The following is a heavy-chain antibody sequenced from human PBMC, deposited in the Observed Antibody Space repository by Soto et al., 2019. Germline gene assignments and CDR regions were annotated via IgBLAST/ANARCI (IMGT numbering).Heavy chain of an antibody. Sequence: GGSLRLSCAASGFTFRSYGIHWVRQAPGKGLEWVAVISYDGSNKYYADSVKGRFTISRDNSKNTVYLQMNSLRAEDTAVYYCAKDRGLRFIRYYGLDVWGQGTTVTVSS. D-gene: IGHD3-3*01. V-gene: IGHV3-30*18. CDR2: ISYDGSNK. CDR1: GFTFRSYG. J-gene: IGHJ6*02. CDR3: AKDRGLRFIRYYGLDV.